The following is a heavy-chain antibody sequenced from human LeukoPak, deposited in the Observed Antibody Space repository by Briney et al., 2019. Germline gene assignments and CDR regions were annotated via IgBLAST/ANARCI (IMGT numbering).Heavy chain of an antibody. CDR3: ARDEFVGAASGAFDI. Sequence: PGGSLRLSCAASGFTFSSYSMNWVRQAPGKGLEWVSSISSSSNYIYYADSVKGRFTISRDNAKNSLYLQMNSLRAEDTAVYYCARDEFVGAASGAFDIWGQGTMVTVSS. CDR2: ISSSSNYI. CDR1: GFTFSSYS. D-gene: IGHD1-26*01. V-gene: IGHV3-21*01. J-gene: IGHJ3*02.